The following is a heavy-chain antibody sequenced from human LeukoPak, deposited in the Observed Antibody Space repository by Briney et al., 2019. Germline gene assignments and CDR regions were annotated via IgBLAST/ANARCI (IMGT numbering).Heavy chain of an antibody. D-gene: IGHD3-10*01. V-gene: IGHV3-23*01. Sequence: GGSLRLSRAASGFTFSSYALNWVRQAPGEGLEWVSAISGSGGSIYYADSVKGRFTISRDNSKNTLYLQMNSLRAEDTAVYYCAKEMMLPGAYFDYWGQGALVAVSP. J-gene: IGHJ4*02. CDR2: ISGSGGSI. CDR1: GFTFSSYA. CDR3: AKEMMLPGAYFDY.